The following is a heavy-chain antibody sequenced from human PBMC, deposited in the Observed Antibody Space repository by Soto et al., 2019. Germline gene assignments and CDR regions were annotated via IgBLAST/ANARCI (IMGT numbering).Heavy chain of an antibody. CDR3: AAGLFPLDF. V-gene: IGHV3-7*01. CDR2: IKQDGSEK. Sequence: PGGSLRLSCAASGFMFRSYWMSWVRQAPGKGLEWVANIKQDGSEKDYVDSVKGRFTISRDNAKNSLYLQMNSLRAEDTAVYYCAAGLFPLDFWGQGTLVTVSS. D-gene: IGHD3-3*01. CDR1: GFMFRSYW. J-gene: IGHJ4*02.